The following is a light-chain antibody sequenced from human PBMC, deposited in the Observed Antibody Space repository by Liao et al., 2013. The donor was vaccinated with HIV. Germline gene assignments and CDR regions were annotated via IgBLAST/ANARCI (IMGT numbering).Light chain of an antibody. V-gene: IGLV3-1*01. CDR1: KLGEKY. Sequence: SYELTQPPSVSVSPGQTASITCSGHKLGEKYASWYQQKPGQSPVLVIYEDNKRPSGIPERFSGSNSGNTATLTISGTQAMDEADYYCQAWDATTVIFGGGTEXDRP. CDR2: EDN. CDR3: QAWDATTVI. J-gene: IGLJ2*01.